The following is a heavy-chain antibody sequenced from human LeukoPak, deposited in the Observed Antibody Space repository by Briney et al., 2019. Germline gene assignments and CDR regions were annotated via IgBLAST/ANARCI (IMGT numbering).Heavy chain of an antibody. CDR3: ARAGYDFWSGYRGPDYFDL. V-gene: IGHV4-59*01. J-gene: IGHJ4*02. D-gene: IGHD3-3*01. Sequence: SETLSLTSTVSGGSISGYYWSWIRQPPGMPLEWIGYMYYSGNTNYNPSLKSRVTISVDTSKSQFSLKLRFVTAADTAVYYCARAGYDFWSGYRGPDYFDLWGQGTLVTVSS. CDR2: MYYSGNT. CDR1: GGSISGYY.